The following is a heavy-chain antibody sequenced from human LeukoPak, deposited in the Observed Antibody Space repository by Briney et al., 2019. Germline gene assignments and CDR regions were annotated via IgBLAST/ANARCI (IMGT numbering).Heavy chain of an antibody. V-gene: IGHV4-31*03. Sequence: SQTLSLTCTVSGGSISSGGYYWSWIRQHPGKGLEWIGYIYYSGSTYYNPSLKSRVTISVDRSKNQFSLKLSSVTAADTAVYYCARVAYDILTGYYNPYFDYWGQGTLVTVSS. CDR1: GGSISSGGYY. J-gene: IGHJ4*02. CDR2: IYYSGST. CDR3: ARVAYDILTGYYNPYFDY. D-gene: IGHD3-9*01.